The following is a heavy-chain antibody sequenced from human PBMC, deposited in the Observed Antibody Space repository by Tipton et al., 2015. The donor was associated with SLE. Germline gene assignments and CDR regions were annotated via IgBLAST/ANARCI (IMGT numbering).Heavy chain of an antibody. J-gene: IGHJ4*02. CDR2: IYYGGTI. CDR1: GGSITSSSYF. Sequence: PGLVKPSETLSLTCTVSGGSITSSSYFWGWIRQSAGKGLEWIGHIYYGGTIYYNPSLKSRVTMSIDTSKNQFSLKLSSVTVADTAVYYCAKDYNHDNADYNWGQGTLVIVSS. CDR3: AKDYNHDNADYN. D-gene: IGHD4-17*01. V-gene: IGHV4-39*07.